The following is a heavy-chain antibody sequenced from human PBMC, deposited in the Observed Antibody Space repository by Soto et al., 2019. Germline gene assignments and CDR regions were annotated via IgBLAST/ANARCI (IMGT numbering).Heavy chain of an antibody. CDR2: IYYSGST. V-gene: IGHV4-31*03. Sequence: QVQLQESGPGLVKPSQTLSLTCTVSNGSITSSGYYWSWIRQHPGKGLEWIGYIYYSGSTFYNPSLTIRVTTSIDKSKTQFSLNLTSVTAADTAVYYCAREGSDWGQGTLVTVSS. CDR3: AREGSD. J-gene: IGHJ4*02. CDR1: NGSITSSGYY.